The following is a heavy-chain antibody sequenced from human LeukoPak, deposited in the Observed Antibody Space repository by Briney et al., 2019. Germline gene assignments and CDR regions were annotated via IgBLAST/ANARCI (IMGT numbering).Heavy chain of an antibody. D-gene: IGHD3-22*01. CDR1: GYTFTGYY. J-gene: IGHJ5*02. CDR3: AREKAGPVYYYDSSGYYESRWFDP. CDR2: INPNSGGT. Sequence: ASVKVSCKASGYTFTGYYLHWVRQAPGQGLEWMGWINPNSGGTNNAQKFQGRVTMTRDTSNSTAYMELSRLRSDDPAVYYCAREKAGPVYYYDSSGYYESRWFDPWGQGTLVTVSS. V-gene: IGHV1-2*02.